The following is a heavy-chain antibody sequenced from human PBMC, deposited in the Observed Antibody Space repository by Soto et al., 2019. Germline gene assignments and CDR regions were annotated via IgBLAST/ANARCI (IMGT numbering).Heavy chain of an antibody. V-gene: IGHV1-3*01. CDR3: ARTSGYYFYDY. J-gene: IGHJ4*02. CDR1: GYTFTNYA. Sequence: GASVKVSCKASGYTFTNYAIGWVRQAPGQRLEWMGWINAGNGNTKYSQKFQGRVTITRDTSASTAYMELSSLRSEDTAVYYCARTSGYYFYDYWGQGTLVTVSS. D-gene: IGHD3-3*01. CDR2: INAGNGNT.